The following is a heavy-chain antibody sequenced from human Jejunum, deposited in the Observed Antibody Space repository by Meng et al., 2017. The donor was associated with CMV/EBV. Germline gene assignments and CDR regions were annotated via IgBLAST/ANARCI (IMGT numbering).Heavy chain of an antibody. J-gene: IGHJ6*02. V-gene: IGHV3-23*01. Sequence: GITFSSFALSWVRQAPGKGLEWVSGISASGALTYYAGSVTGRFTISRNTSKNTLYLQMNSLTAEDTAVYYCAEGGVKIFYFNGLDVWGQGTTVTVSS. D-gene: IGHD3-10*01. CDR3: AEGGVKIFYFNGLDV. CDR2: ISASGALT. CDR1: GITFSSFA.